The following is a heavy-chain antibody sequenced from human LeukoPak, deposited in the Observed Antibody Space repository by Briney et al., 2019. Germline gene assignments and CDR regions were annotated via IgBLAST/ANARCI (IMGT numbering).Heavy chain of an antibody. CDR2: ITPTGGST. CDR3: AREERSGDYSY. V-gene: IGHV1-46*01. D-gene: IGHD4-17*01. Sequence: GASVKVSCKASGDTFTNYYMHWVRQAPGQGLEWMGIITPTGGSTSYAQKLQGRVTMTTDTSTSTAYMELRSLRSDDTAVYYCAREERSGDYSYWGQGTLVTVSS. J-gene: IGHJ4*02. CDR1: GDTFTNYY.